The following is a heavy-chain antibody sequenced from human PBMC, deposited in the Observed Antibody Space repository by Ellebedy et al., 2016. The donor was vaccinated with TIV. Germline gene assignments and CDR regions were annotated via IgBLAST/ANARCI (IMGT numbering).Heavy chain of an antibody. J-gene: IGHJ4*02. CDR3: ASTDHLESYYFDY. Sequence: MPSETLSLTCAVYGWSSSGYCWSWIRQRPGKGLEGIGEFNPSGSTNYNPSLKSRVTISVDTSKNQFSLKLSSVTAADTAVYYCASTDHLESYYFDYWGQGTLVTVSS. CDR1: GWSSSGYC. D-gene: IGHD3-3*01. CDR2: FNPSGST. V-gene: IGHV4-34*01.